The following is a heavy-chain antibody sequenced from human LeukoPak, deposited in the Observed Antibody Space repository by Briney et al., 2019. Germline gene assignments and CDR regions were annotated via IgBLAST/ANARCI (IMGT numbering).Heavy chain of an antibody. D-gene: IGHD2-8*02. J-gene: IGHJ5*02. CDR3: VYVLAGGFAP. Sequence: PSETLSLTCAVSGGSITNSNWWSWVRQPPGKGLEWIGEIYHSGSFHYNPSLQSRVTISLDKSQNQFYLRLTSVTAADTAVYYCVYVLAGGFAPWGQGTLVTVSS. CDR1: GGSITNSNW. V-gene: IGHV4-4*02. CDR2: IYHSGSF.